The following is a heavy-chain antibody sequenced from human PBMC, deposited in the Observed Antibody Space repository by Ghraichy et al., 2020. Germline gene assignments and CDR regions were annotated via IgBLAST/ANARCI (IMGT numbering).Heavy chain of an antibody. D-gene: IGHD1-7*01. Sequence: GGSLRLSCAASGFTFSSYAMSWVRQAPGKGLEWVSAISGSGGSTYYADSVKGRFTISRDNSKNTLYLQMNSLRAEDTAVYYCAKDLVNWNYILEGMDVWGQGTTVTVSS. J-gene: IGHJ6*02. CDR3: AKDLVNWNYILEGMDV. CDR2: ISGSGGST. V-gene: IGHV3-23*01. CDR1: GFTFSSYA.